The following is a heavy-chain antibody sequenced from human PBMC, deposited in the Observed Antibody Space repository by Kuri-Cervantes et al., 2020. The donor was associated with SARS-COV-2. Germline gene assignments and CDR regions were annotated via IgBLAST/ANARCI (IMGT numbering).Heavy chain of an antibody. D-gene: IGHD3-3*01. CDR1: GFTFSSYG. Sequence: GGSLRLSCAASGFTFSSYGMHWVRQAPGKGLEWVAFIRYDGSNKYYADSVKGRFTISRDNSKNTLYLQMNSLRAEDTAVYYCAKDYRITIFGVVIRSYYYYMDVWAKGPRSPSP. CDR2: IRYDGSNK. J-gene: IGHJ6*03. CDR3: AKDYRITIFGVVIRSYYYYMDV. V-gene: IGHV3-30*02.